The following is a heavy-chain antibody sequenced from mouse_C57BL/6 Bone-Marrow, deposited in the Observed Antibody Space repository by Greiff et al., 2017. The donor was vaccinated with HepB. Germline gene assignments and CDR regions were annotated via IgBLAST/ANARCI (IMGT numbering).Heavy chain of an antibody. D-gene: IGHD3-3*01. J-gene: IGHJ2*01. CDR2: ISSGGDYI. CDR3: TRDGGWDYFDY. V-gene: IGHV5-9-1*02. Sequence: EVKLVESGEGLVKPGGSLKLSCAASGFTFSSYAMSWVRQTPEKRLEWVAYISSGGDYIYYADTVKGRFTISRDNARNTLYLQMSSLKSEDTAMYYCTRDGGWDYFDYWGQGTTLTVSS. CDR1: GFTFSSYA.